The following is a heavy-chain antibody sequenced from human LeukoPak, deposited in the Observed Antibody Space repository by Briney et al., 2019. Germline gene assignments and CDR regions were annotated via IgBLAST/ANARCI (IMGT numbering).Heavy chain of an antibody. CDR1: GGSISSGGYY. D-gene: IGHD6-13*01. CDR2: IYHSGST. V-gene: IGHV4-30-2*01. Sequence: PSETLSLTCTVSGGSISSGGYYWSWIRQPPGKGLEWIGYIYHSGSTYYNPSLKSRVTISVDRSKNQFSLKLSSVTAADTAVYYCARDLRSSWVGGFDYWGQGTLVTVSS. CDR3: ARDLRSSWVGGFDY. J-gene: IGHJ4*02.